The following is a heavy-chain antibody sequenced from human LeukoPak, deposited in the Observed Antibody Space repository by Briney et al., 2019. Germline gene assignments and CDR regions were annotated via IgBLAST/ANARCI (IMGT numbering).Heavy chain of an antibody. J-gene: IGHJ4*02. Sequence: ASVKVSCKASGYTFTSYGISWVRQAPGQGLEWMGWISAYNGNTNYAQKLQGRVTMTTDTSTSTAYMELRSLRSDDTAVYYCARGRVTYYYDSSGYYYFDYWGQGTLATVSS. CDR3: ARGRVTYYYDSSGYYYFDY. D-gene: IGHD3-22*01. CDR2: ISAYNGNT. V-gene: IGHV1-18*01. CDR1: GYTFTSYG.